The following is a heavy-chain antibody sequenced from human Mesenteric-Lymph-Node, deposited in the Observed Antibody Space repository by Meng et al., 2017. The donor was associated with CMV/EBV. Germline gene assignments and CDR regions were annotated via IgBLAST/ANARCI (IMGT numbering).Heavy chain of an antibody. D-gene: IGHD4-23*01. Sequence: QVQLKQWGGGLLKPSETLSLTCAVYGGSFSGYYWSWIRQPPGKGLEWIGEINHSGSTNYNPSLKSRVTISVDTSKNQFSLKLSSVTAADTAVYYCARHQRWLKSEGGFNYWGQGTLVTVSS. CDR2: INHSGST. J-gene: IGHJ4*02. CDR1: GGSFSGYY. CDR3: ARHQRWLKSEGGFNY. V-gene: IGHV4-34*01.